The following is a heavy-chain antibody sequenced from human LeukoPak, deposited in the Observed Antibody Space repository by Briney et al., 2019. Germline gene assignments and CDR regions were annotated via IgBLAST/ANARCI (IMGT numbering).Heavy chain of an antibody. V-gene: IGHV1-24*01. Sequence: ASVKVSCKVSGYTLTELSMHWVRQAPGKGLEWMGGFDPEDGETIYAQKFQGRVTMTEDTSTDTAYMELSSLRSEDTAVYYCARGGMIVETNWFDPWGQGTLVTVSS. D-gene: IGHD3-22*01. CDR1: GYTLTELS. CDR2: FDPEDGET. CDR3: ARGGMIVETNWFDP. J-gene: IGHJ5*02.